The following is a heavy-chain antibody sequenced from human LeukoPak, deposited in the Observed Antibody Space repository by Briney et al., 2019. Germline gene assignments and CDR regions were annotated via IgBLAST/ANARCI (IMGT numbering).Heavy chain of an antibody. D-gene: IGHD3-22*01. Sequence: GGSLRLSCAASGFTFSSYAMHWVRQAPGKGLEWVAVISHDGSSKYYADSVKGRFTISRDNSKNTLFLQMNILRAEDTAVYYCARAAYDSSGYLTLWGQGTLVAVSS. J-gene: IGHJ4*02. CDR2: ISHDGSSK. V-gene: IGHV3-30*04. CDR3: ARAAYDSSGYLTL. CDR1: GFTFSSYA.